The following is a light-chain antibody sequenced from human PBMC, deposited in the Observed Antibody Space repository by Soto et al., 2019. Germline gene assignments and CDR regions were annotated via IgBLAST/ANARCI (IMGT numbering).Light chain of an antibody. CDR3: QQRSNWPPVT. CDR2: EAS. V-gene: IGKV3-11*01. CDR1: QSVSSY. Sequence: EIVLTQSPATLSLSPGERATLSCRASQSVSSYFAWYPQKPGQAPRLLIFEASNKAAGIPARFSGSGAGTDFTLTISGVEPEDFAVYYCQQRSNWPPVTFGQGTKLEIK. J-gene: IGKJ2*01.